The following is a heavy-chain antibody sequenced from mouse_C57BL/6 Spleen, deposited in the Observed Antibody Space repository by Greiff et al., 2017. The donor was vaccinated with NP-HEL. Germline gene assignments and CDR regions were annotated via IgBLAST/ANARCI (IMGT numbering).Heavy chain of an antibody. D-gene: IGHD1-1*01. CDR3: ARHEDTYYYGSSYFAY. Sequence: LHQSGAELVKPGASVKLSCKASGYTFTEYTIHWVKQRSGQGLEWIGWFYPGSGSIKYNEKFKDKATLTADKSSSTVYMELSRLTSEDSAVYFCARHEDTYYYGSSYFAYWGQGTLVTVSA. CDR1: GYTFTEYT. V-gene: IGHV1-62-2*01. J-gene: IGHJ3*01. CDR2: FYPGSGSI.